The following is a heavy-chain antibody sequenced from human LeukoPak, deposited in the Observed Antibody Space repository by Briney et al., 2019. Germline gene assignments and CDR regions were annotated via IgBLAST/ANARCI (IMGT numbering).Heavy chain of an antibody. Sequence: GRSLRLSCVASGFTLSGYSMHWVRQAPGKGLEWVAVISYDESYKYYADSVKGRFTISRDNSQNTLYLQMNSLRAEDTAVYYCTKDPNGDYVGAFDPWGQGTLVTVSS. V-gene: IGHV3-30*04. CDR1: GFTLSGYS. J-gene: IGHJ5*02. D-gene: IGHD4-17*01. CDR2: ISYDESYK. CDR3: TKDPNGDYVGAFDP.